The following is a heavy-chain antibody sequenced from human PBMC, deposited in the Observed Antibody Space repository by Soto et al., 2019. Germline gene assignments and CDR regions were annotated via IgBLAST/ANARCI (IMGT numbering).Heavy chain of an antibody. J-gene: IGHJ4*02. Sequence: GGSLRLSCAASGFTFSSYGMHWVRQAPGKGLEWVAVISYDGSNKYYADSVKGRFTISRDNSKNTLYLQMNSLRAEDTAVYYCAKFSAPFGDPLRVVPTGADYWGQGTLVTVSS. V-gene: IGHV3-30*18. CDR1: GFTFSSYG. CDR3: AKFSAPFGDPLRVVPTGADY. D-gene: IGHD3-10*01. CDR2: ISYDGSNK.